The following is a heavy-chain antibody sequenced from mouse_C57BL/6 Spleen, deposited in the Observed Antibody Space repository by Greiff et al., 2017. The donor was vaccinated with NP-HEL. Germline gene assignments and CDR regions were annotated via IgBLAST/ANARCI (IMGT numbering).Heavy chain of an antibody. CDR2: IDPSDSYT. V-gene: IGHV1-50*01. Sequence: QVHVKQPGAELVKPGASVKLSCKASGYTFTSYWMQWVKQRPGQGLEWIGEIDPSDSYTNYNQKFKGKATLTVDTSSSTAYMQLSSLTSEDSAVYYCARGEGDYWGQGTSVTVSS. J-gene: IGHJ4*01. CDR3: ARGEGDY. CDR1: GYTFTSYW.